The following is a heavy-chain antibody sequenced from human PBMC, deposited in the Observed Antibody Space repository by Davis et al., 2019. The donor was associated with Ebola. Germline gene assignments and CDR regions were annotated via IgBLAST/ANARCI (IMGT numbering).Heavy chain of an antibody. CDR3: ANLEWVNPDY. CDR2: ISTNGGST. CDR1: GFTFSSYA. Sequence: PGGSLRLSCAASGFTFSSYAMHWVRQAPGKGLEHVSAISTNGGSTYYADSVKGRFTISRDNSKNTLYLQMGSLRAEDTAVYYCANLEWVNPDYWGQGVVVTVSS. V-gene: IGHV3-64*02. J-gene: IGHJ4*02. D-gene: IGHD3-3*01.